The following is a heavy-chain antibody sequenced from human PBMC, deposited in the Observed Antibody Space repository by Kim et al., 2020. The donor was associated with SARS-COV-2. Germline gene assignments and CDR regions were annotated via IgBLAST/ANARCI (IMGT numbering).Heavy chain of an antibody. CDR2: IYYSGST. Sequence: SETLSLTCTVSGGSISSSSYYWGWIRQPPGKGLEWIGSIYYSGSTYYNPSLKSRVTISVDTSKNQFSLKLSSVTAADTAVYYCARDWGVATINGGFIAHYWGQGTLVTVSS. V-gene: IGHV4-39*07. CDR1: GGSISSSSYY. CDR3: ARDWGVATINGGFIAHY. D-gene: IGHD5-12*01. J-gene: IGHJ4*02.